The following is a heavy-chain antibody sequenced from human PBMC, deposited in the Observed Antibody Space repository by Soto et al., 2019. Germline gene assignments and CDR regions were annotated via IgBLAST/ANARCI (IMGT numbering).Heavy chain of an antibody. V-gene: IGHV4-59*01. J-gene: IGHJ4*02. Sequence: QVQLQESGPGLVKPSETLSLTCTVSGAPISSYYWSWIRQPPGKGLEWIGYVYYSGGTNYNPSLKSRVTISVDTSKNQFSLKLSSVTAADTAMYYCARDTTPSLWGQGTLVTVSS. CDR2: VYYSGGT. CDR3: ARDTTPSL. D-gene: IGHD1-1*01. CDR1: GAPISSYY.